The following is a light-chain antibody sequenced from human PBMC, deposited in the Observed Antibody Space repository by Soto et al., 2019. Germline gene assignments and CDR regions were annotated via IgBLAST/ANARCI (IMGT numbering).Light chain of an antibody. J-gene: IGKJ4*01. V-gene: IGKV3-20*01. CDR1: QSFSSSY. Sequence: EIVLTQSPGTLSLSPGERATLSCRASQSFSSSYLAWYQQKPGQAPRLLIYATSSRATGIPDRFSGSGSQTDFTLTISRLEPEDFAVYYCQQYNDWSPLTFGGGTKVDIK. CDR2: ATS. CDR3: QQYNDWSPLT.